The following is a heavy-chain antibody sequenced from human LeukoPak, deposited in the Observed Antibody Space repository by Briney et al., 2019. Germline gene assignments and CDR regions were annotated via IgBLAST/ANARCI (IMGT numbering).Heavy chain of an antibody. D-gene: IGHD2-21*02. Sequence: GGSLRLSCAASGFTFRSYEMNWVRQAPGKGLEWVAYISSSGSTKYYADSVKGRFTISRDNAKNSLYLQMNSLRAEDTAVYYCARMTAHAFDIWGQGTMVTVSS. J-gene: IGHJ3*02. CDR1: GFTFRSYE. CDR2: ISSSGSTK. V-gene: IGHV3-48*03. CDR3: ARMTAHAFDI.